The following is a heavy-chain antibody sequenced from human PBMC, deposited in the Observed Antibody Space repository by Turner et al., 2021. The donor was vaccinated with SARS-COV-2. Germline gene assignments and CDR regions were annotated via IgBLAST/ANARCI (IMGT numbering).Heavy chain of an antibody. CDR2: SNSLGDP. CDR1: GFTVKANY. V-gene: IGHV3-53*02. CDR3: ARLLGGDSWDDY. D-gene: IGHD2-21*02. J-gene: IGHJ4*02. Sequence: EVQLVKTGGGFIQPGGSLRLSCAVSGFTVKANYMRWVRQAQGKVREWVSLSNSLGDPYDTDFVKGRFTVSRDSSKNTMFLHMTNLRGEDTAMYYCARLLGGDSWDDYWGQGTLVTISS.